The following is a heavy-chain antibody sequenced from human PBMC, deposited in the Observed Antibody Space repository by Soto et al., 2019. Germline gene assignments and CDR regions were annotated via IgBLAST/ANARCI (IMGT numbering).Heavy chain of an antibody. Sequence: QVQLVQSGAEVKKPGASVKVSCKASGYTFTSYGISWVRQAPGQGLEWMGWISAYNGNTKNAQKLQGRVTMTTDTARSTAHMELRSRRSDDTPEYYCARDPPPVDYWAQGTLVTVSP. V-gene: IGHV1-18*01. CDR2: ISAYNGNT. CDR3: ARDPPPVDY. J-gene: IGHJ4*02. CDR1: GYTFTSYG.